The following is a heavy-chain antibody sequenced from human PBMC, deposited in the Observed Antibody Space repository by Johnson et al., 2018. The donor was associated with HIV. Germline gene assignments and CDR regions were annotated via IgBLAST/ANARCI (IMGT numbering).Heavy chain of an antibody. Sequence: VQLVESGGGVVQHGRSLRLSCAASGFTFSSYAMHWVRQAPGKGLEWVAVISYDGSNKYYADSVKGRFTISRDNSKNTLYLQMNSLRAEDTDVYYCAKDLRTTGAFDIWGQGTMVTVSS. CDR2: ISYDGSNK. CDR3: AKDLRTTGAFDI. D-gene: IGHD1-1*01. V-gene: IGHV3-30-3*01. CDR1: GFTFSSYA. J-gene: IGHJ3*02.